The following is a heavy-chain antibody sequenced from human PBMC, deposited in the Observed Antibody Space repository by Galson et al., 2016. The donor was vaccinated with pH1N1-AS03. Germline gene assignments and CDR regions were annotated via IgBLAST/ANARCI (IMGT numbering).Heavy chain of an antibody. CDR3: ARTLSYTTTWPHFDY. CDR2: IDWDGDK. D-gene: IGHD2-2*02. Sequence: PALVKPTQTLTLTCTFSGFSLTTRGMRVSWIRQPPGKALEWLARIDWDGDKVYSTSLKTRLTLSEDTSKNQVGLTMTNMDPVDTATYYCARTLSYTTTWPHFDYWGQGTLVTVSS. V-gene: IGHV2-70*04. CDR1: GFSLTTRGMR. J-gene: IGHJ4*02.